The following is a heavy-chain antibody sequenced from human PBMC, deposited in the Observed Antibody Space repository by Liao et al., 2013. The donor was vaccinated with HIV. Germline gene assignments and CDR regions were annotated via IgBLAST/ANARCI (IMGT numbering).Heavy chain of an antibody. CDR2: IYTSEST. Sequence: QVQLQESASGLVKPSETLSLTCTVSGGSISSYYWSWIRQPAGKGLEWIGRIYTSESTHYNPSLKSRVTMSEDTSKNQFSLKLSSVTAADTAVYYCARALIYYGSGSDAFDIWGQGTMVTVSS. D-gene: IGHD3-10*01. J-gene: IGHJ3*02. CDR3: ARALIYYGSGSDAFDI. V-gene: IGHV4-4*07. CDR1: GGSISSYY.